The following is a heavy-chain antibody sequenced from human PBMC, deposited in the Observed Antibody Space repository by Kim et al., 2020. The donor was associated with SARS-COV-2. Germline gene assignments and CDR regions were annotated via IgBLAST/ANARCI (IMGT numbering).Heavy chain of an antibody. CDR1: GGSFSGYY. CDR2: INHSGST. D-gene: IGHD3-3*01. J-gene: IGHJ5*01. V-gene: IGHV4-34*01. CDR3: ARGRATAVLRFLEWLPNW. Sequence: SETLSLTCAVYGGSFSGYYWSWIRQPPGKGLEWIGEINHSGSTNYNPSLKSRVTISVDTSKNQFSLKLSSVTAADTAVYYCARGRATAVLRFLEWLPNW.